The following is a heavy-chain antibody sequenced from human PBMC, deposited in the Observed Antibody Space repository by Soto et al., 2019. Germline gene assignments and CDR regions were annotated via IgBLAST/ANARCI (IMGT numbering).Heavy chain of an antibody. J-gene: IGHJ6*02. CDR3: ARDPVDSSSPYYSYGMDV. D-gene: IGHD6-6*01. CDR1: GYTFTGYY. Sequence: VASVKVSCKASGYTFTGYYMHWVRQAPGQGLEWMGWINPNSGGTNYAQKFQGRVTMTRDTSISTAYMELSRLRSDDTAVYYCARDPVDSSSPYYSYGMDVWGQGTTVTVSS. CDR2: INPNSGGT. V-gene: IGHV1-2*02.